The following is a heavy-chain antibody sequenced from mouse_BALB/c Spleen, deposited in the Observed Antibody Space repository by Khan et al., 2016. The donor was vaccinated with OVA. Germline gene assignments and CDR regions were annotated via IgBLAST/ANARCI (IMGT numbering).Heavy chain of an antibody. CDR3: ARGYDFFAY. V-gene: IGHV1-26*01. CDR2: VNPNNGNT. Sequence: VQLKQSGPDLVKPGASVKISCKASGYSFTVYYMSWVKQSHGKSPEWIGRVNPNNGNTNYNQKFKDKAILTVEKSSNTAYMELRSLTSEDSAVYYCARGYDFFAYWGQGTLVTVSA. CDR1: GYSFTVYY. J-gene: IGHJ3*01. D-gene: IGHD2-14*01.